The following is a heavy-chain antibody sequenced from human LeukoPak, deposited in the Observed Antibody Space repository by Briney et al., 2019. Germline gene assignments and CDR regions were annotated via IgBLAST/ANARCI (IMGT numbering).Heavy chain of an antibody. J-gene: IGHJ4*02. V-gene: IGHV4-34*01. D-gene: IGHD3-22*01. CDR1: GGSFSGYY. CDR3: ARDLWPYDSSGYPGY. CDR2: INHSGST. Sequence: PSETLSLTCAVYGGSFSGYYWSWIRQPPGKGLEWIGEINHSGSTNCNPSLKSRVTISVDTSKNQFSLKLSSVTAADTAVYYCARDLWPYDSSGYPGYWGQGTLVTVSS.